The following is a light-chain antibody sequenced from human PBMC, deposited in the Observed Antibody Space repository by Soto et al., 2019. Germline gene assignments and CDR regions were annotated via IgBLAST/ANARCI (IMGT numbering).Light chain of an antibody. CDR3: MQALQTRT. CDR1: QSLLHSNGYNY. J-gene: IGKJ1*01. CDR2: LGS. V-gene: IGKV2-28*01. Sequence: DIVMTQSPLSLPVTPGEPASISCRSSQSLLHSNGYNYLDWYLQKPGQSPQLLIYLGSIRAYGVPDRFSGSGSGTDFTLKISRVEAEDVGVYYCMQALQTRTFGQGTKVEIK.